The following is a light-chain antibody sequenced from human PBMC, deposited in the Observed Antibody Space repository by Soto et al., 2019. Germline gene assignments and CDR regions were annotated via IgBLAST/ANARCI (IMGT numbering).Light chain of an antibody. Sequence: EIIMTQSPVTMSVSPGERATLSCRASQSVSSNLAWYQPKPGQAPSLLIYGAFTRATGIPARFSGTGSGTEFPLTISSLQSEVFALYYCLQYNDWPLTFGQGTKVDI. CDR3: LQYNDWPLT. CDR2: GAF. CDR1: QSVSSN. J-gene: IGKJ1*01. V-gene: IGKV3-15*01.